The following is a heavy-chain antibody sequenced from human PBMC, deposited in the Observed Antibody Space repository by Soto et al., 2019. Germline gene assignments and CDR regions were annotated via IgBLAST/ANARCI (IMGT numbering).Heavy chain of an antibody. V-gene: IGHV1-8*01. Sequence: QVKLVQSGAEVKKPGASVKVSCKASGYTFTSYDINWERQATGQGLEWMGWMNPNSGNTGYAQKFQGRVTMTSNTSISTAYMELSSLRSEDTAVYYCARGGVFFFSAPTNPFDYWGQGTLVTGYS. D-gene: IGHD3-10*01. J-gene: IGHJ4*02. CDR2: MNPNSGNT. CDR3: ARGGVFFFSAPTNPFDY. CDR1: GYTFTSYD.